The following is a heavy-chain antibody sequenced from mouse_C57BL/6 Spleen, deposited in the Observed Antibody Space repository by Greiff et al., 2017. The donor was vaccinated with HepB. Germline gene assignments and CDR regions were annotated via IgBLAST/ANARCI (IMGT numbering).Heavy chain of an antibody. D-gene: IGHD2-1*01. V-gene: IGHV1-5*01. CDR1: GYTFTSYW. J-gene: IGHJ4*01. CDR3: TRVLYYGNYDAMDY. CDR2: IYPGNSDT. Sequence: EVKVEESGTVLARPGASVKMSCKTSGYTFTSYWMHWVKQRPGQGLEWIGAIYPGNSDTSYNQKFKGKAKLTAVTSASTAYMELSSLTNEDSAVYYCTRVLYYGNYDAMDYWGQGTSVTVSS.